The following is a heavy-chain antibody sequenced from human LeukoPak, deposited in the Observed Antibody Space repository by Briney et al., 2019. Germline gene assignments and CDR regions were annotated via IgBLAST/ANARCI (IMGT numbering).Heavy chain of an antibody. CDR2: IYYSGST. V-gene: IGHV4-31*03. D-gene: IGHD3-22*01. Sequence: SETLSLTCTVSGGSISSGGYSWSWIRQHPGKGLEWIGYIYYSGSTYYNPSLKSRVTISVDTSKNQFSLKLSSVTAADTAVYYCARDRSYDSSGYYSPDAFDIWGQGTMVTVSS. J-gene: IGHJ3*02. CDR1: GGSISSGGYS. CDR3: ARDRSYDSSGYYSPDAFDI.